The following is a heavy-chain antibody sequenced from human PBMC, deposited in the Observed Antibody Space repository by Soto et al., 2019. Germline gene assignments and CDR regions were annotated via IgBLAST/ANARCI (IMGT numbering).Heavy chain of an antibody. D-gene: IGHD3-9*01. V-gene: IGHV1-2*04. CDR2: INPNSGGT. Sequence: ASVKVSCKASGYTFTGYYMHWVRQAPGQGLEWMGWINPNSGGTNYAQKFQGWVTMTRDTSISTAYMELSRLRSDDTAVYYCAILNYDILTGYYIPDVFAIWGQGTMVTVSS. CDR1: GYTFTGYY. J-gene: IGHJ3*02. CDR3: AILNYDILTGYYIPDVFAI.